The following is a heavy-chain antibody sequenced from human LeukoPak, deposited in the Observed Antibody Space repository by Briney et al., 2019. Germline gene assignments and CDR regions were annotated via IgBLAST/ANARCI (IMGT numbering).Heavy chain of an antibody. CDR2: MKPDGSER. CDR3: ARERIVGAASTRYYGMDV. V-gene: IGHV3-7*03. CDR1: GFTFTNYW. J-gene: IGHJ6*02. D-gene: IGHD1-26*01. Sequence: GGSLRLSCAASGFTFTNYWMSWVRQAPGKGLEWVANMKPDGSERYYVDSVKGRFTVSRDNAKNSLYFQMNSLRAEDTAVYYCARERIVGAASTRYYGMDVWGQGTAVTVSS.